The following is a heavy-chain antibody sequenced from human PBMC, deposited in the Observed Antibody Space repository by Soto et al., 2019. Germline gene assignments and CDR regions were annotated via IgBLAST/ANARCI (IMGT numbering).Heavy chain of an antibody. CDR2: ISAYNGNT. J-gene: IGHJ6*02. V-gene: IGHV1-18*01. Sequence: ASVKVSCKASGYTFTSYGISWVRQAPGQGLEWMGWISAYNGNTNYAQKLQGRVTMTTDTSTSTAYMELRSLRSDDTAVYYCARDVRYYPAGDHYGMDVWGQGTTVTVSS. CDR3: ARDVRYYPAGDHYGMDV. D-gene: IGHD2-8*01. CDR1: GYTFTSYG.